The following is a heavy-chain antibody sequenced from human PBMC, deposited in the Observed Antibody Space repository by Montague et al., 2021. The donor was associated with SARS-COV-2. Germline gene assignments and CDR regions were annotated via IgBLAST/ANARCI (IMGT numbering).Heavy chain of an antibody. CDR1: GFYFSYA. CDR3: ARESGSFHDGGYFDY. CDR2: ISNDGSNK. V-gene: IGHV3-30*04. J-gene: IGHJ4*02. Sequence: FRRLSCAASGFYFSYAMHWVRQAPGKGLEWVALISNDGSNKHYADSVKGRFTISRDNSKSTLYLQVNSLRAEDTAVYYCARESGSFHDGGYFDYWGQGSLVTVSS. D-gene: IGHD1-26*01.